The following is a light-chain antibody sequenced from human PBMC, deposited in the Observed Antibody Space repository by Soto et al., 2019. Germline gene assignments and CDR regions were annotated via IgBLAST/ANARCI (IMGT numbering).Light chain of an antibody. Sequence: QSLLTQHACVSGSPGQSITISCTGTSSDVGNNNYVSWYQHNPGRAPKVMICDVTNRPSGVSNRFSGSKSGNTASLTISGLQAEDEADYYCSSFTGSSYVFGTGTKLTVL. CDR1: SSDVGNNNY. CDR3: SSFTGSSYV. V-gene: IGLV2-14*03. J-gene: IGLJ1*01. CDR2: DVT.